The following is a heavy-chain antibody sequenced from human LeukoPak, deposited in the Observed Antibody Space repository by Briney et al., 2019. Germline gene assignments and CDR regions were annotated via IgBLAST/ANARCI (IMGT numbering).Heavy chain of an antibody. CDR2: INHSGST. D-gene: IGHD3-10*01. J-gene: IGHJ5*02. CDR3: ASASYYYGSGSSWFDP. V-gene: IGHV4-34*01. Sequence: PSETLSLTCAVYGGSFSDYCWSWIRQPPGKGLEWIGEINHSGSTNYNPSLKSRVTISVDTSKNQFSLKLSSVTAADTAVYYCASASYYYGSGSSWFDPWGQGTLVTVSS. CDR1: GGSFSDYC.